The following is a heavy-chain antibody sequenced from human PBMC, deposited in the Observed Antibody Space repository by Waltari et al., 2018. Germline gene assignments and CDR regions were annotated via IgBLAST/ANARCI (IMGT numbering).Heavy chain of an antibody. CDR3: TRDRVGYCSGGTCYSRWFDP. CDR2: FDPEYGEA. D-gene: IGHD2-15*01. Sequence: QVQLVQSGAEVKKPGASVKVSCRVSGYSLPESALHWGRRAPGKGLEWLGGFDPEYGEAVYAQEFQGRVTMTEDTSKDTAYMELSSLTYEDTAVYYCTRDRVGYCSGGTCYSRWFDPWGQGTLVTVSS. J-gene: IGHJ5*02. V-gene: IGHV1-24*01. CDR1: GYSLPESA.